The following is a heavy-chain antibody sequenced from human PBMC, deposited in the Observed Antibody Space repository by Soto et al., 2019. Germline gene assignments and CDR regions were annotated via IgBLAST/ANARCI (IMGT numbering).Heavy chain of an antibody. J-gene: IGHJ6*02. D-gene: IGHD3-10*01. CDR1: GFSFSPAW. V-gene: IGHV3-15*07. Sequence: EVQLVESGGGLVTPGGSLTLSCAASGFSFSPAWMNWVRQAPGKGLEWVGLIKSKGGGGTADYAAPVKGRFIISRDDSTNTIYLQMNSLKREDTALYYFFWQKEFYYGRAVWGQGTTVNVSS. CDR2: IKSKGGGGTA. CDR3: FWQKEFYYGRAV.